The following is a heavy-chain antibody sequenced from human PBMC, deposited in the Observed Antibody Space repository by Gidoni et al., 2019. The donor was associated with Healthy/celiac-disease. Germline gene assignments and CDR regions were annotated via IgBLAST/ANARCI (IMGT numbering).Heavy chain of an antibody. V-gene: IGHV5-51*01. CDR3: ASDYSYGSGGFDY. J-gene: IGHJ4*02. CDR1: GYSFTSYW. Sequence: EVQLVPSGAAVTKPGESLKISCTGSGYSFTSYWIGWVRQMPGKGLEWMGIIYPGDSDTRYSPSFQGQVTISADKSISTAYLQWSSLKASDTAMYYCASDYSYGSGGFDYWGQGTLVTVSS. D-gene: IGHD3-10*01. CDR2: IYPGDSDT.